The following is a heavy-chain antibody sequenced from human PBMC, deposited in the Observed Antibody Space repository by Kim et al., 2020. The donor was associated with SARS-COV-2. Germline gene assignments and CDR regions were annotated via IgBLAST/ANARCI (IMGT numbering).Heavy chain of an antibody. J-gene: IGHJ6*02. CDR2: ISSSGSTI. Sequence: GGSLRLSCAASGFTFSSYEMNWVRQAPGKGLEWVSYISSSGSTIYYADSVKGRFTISRDNAKNSLYLQMNSLRAEDTAVYYCARDPYSSSYNYYGMDFWGQGTTVTVSS. D-gene: IGHD6-13*01. CDR3: ARDPYSSSYNYYGMDF. CDR1: GFTFSSYE. V-gene: IGHV3-48*03.